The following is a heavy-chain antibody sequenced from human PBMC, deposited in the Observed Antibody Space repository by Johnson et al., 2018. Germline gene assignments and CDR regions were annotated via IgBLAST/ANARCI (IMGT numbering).Heavy chain of an antibody. CDR3: ARVYGPSTVTTDLWTYFMDV. J-gene: IGHJ6*03. V-gene: IGHV4-59*01. Sequence: QVQLQESGPGLVKPSETLSLTCSISGGSLSTYYWTWIRQSPGKGLEWIGYIYYTGSTSYNPSLRSRVSMSVDTSKDRLSLKLTSVTAADTAVYCCARVYGPSTVTTDLWTYFMDVRGKGTTVTVSS. D-gene: IGHD4-11*01. CDR1: GGSLSTYY. CDR2: IYYTGST.